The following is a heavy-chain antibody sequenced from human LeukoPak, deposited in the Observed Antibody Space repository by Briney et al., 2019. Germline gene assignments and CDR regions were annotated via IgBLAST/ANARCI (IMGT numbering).Heavy chain of an antibody. CDR1: GFTFSDYY. CDR3: ARDGSLVQEQWLGYYYYYGMDV. CDR2: ISSSGSTI. V-gene: IGHV3-11*01. Sequence: GGSLRLSCAASGFTFSDYYMSWIRQAPGKGLEWVSYISSSGSTIYYADSVKGRFTISRDNAKNSLYLQMNSLRAEDTAVYYCARDGSLVQEQWLGYYYYYGMDVWGQGTLVTVSS. J-gene: IGHJ6*02. D-gene: IGHD6-19*01.